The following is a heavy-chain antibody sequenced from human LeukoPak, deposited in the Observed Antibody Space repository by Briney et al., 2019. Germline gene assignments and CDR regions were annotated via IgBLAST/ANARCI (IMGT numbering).Heavy chain of an antibody. CDR3: ARDLGYSSGPNY. J-gene: IGHJ4*02. V-gene: IGHV3-30*03. D-gene: IGHD6-19*01. Sequence: GGSLRLSCAASGFTFSSYGMHWVRQAPGKGLEWVAVISYDGSNKYYADSVKGRFTISRDNSKNTLYLQMNSLRAEDTAVYYCARDLGYSSGPNYWGQGTRVTVSS. CDR2: ISYDGSNK. CDR1: GFTFSSYG.